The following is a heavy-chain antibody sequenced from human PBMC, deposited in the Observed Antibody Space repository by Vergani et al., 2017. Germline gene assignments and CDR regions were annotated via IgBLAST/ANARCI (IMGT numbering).Heavy chain of an antibody. V-gene: IGHV1-18*01. J-gene: IGHJ6*02. CDR1: GYTFTSYG. Sequence: QVQLVQSGAEVKKPGASVKVSCKASGYTFTSYGISWVRQAPGQGLEWMGWVSAYNGTTNYAQKLKGRVTMTTDTSTRPAYMELRSLRSDDTAVYYCARDGGYFDWLMGIGYYGMDVWGQGTTVTVSS. CDR3: ARDGGYFDWLMGIGYYGMDV. CDR2: VSAYNGTT. D-gene: IGHD3-9*01.